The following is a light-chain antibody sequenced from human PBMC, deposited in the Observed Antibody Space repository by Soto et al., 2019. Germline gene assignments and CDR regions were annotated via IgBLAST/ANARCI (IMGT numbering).Light chain of an antibody. CDR3: QQRSNWS. CDR1: QSVRSH. V-gene: IGKV3-11*01. J-gene: IGKJ5*01. CDR2: DAS. Sequence: ESVLTQSPATLSFSPGERATLSCRASQSVRSHLAWYQQKPGQAPRLLIYDASNRATGIPARFSGSGSGTDFTLTISSLAPEDFAVYYCQQRSNWSLGQGTRLEIK.